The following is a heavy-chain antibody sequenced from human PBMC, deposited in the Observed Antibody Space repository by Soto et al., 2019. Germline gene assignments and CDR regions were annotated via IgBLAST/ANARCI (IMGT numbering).Heavy chain of an antibody. V-gene: IGHV4-34*01. CDR2: MSHSGGT. J-gene: IGHJ3*02. Sequence: QVQLQQWGAGLLKPSETLSLTCAVYGGFVSSGSYYWSWIRQPPGKGLEWIGEMSHSGGTHFNLSLKSRVAIPVDSPKNQFCLKMSSVTAADTALYYCARVERGTATSVVDAFDIWGPGTMVTVSS. D-gene: IGHD2-21*02. CDR3: ARVERGTATSVVDAFDI. CDR1: GGFVSSGSYY.